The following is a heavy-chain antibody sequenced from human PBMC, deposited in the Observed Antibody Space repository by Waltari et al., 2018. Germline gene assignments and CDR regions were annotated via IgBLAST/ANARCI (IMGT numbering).Heavy chain of an antibody. J-gene: IGHJ4*02. V-gene: IGHV1-69*02. CDR3: AKTLVAAKSRHFDY. Sequence: QVQLVQSGAEVKKPGSSVKVSCKASGGTFSSYTISWVRQAPGQGLEWMGRIIPSLGRANDAQKFQGRVTITADKSTSTAYMELNSLRAEDTAVYYCAKTLVAAKSRHFDYWGQGTLVTVSS. CDR1: GGTFSSYT. CDR2: IIPSLGRA. D-gene: IGHD2-15*01.